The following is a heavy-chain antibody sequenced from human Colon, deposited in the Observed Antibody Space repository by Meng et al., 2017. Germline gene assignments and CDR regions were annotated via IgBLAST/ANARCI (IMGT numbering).Heavy chain of an antibody. CDR2: IIPICGTA. J-gene: IGHJ4*02. D-gene: IGHD2-15*01. Sequence: SVKVSCKASGGTFSSYAISWVRQAPGQGLEWMGGIIPICGTANYAQKFQGRVTITADESTSTAYMELSSLRSEDTAVYYCASGDFCSGGSCYFPSDYWGQGTLVTVSS. CDR3: ASGDFCSGGSCYFPSDY. V-gene: IGHV1-69*13. CDR1: GGTFSSYA.